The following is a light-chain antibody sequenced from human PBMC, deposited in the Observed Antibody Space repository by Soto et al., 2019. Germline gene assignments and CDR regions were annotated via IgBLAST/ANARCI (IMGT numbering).Light chain of an antibody. CDR2: RNG. V-gene: IGLV1-47*01. Sequence: QSVLTQSPSASGTPGQRVSISCSGSTSNIGSNYVYWYQQLPGTAPKLLIYRNGERPSGVPDRFSGSKSGTSASLAISGLRAEDEADYYCAAWDDSLSVGVFGGGTKVTVL. CDR3: AAWDDSLSVGV. CDR1: TSNIGSNY. J-gene: IGLJ3*02.